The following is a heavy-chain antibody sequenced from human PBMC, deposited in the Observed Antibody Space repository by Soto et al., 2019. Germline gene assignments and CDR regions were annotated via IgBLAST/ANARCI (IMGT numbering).Heavy chain of an antibody. CDR1: GFTFSNAW. V-gene: IGHV3-15*01. CDR3: TTGLTWNFDSKAFDV. D-gene: IGHD1-7*01. Sequence: EVQLVESGGGLVKPGGSLRLSCAASGFTFSNAWMSWVRQAPGKGLEWVGRIKSKTDGGTTDYAAPVKGRFTISRDDSKNTLYLQMNSLKTEDTAVYFCTTGLTWNFDSKAFDVWGQGALVTVSS. CDR2: IKSKTDGGTT. J-gene: IGHJ3*01.